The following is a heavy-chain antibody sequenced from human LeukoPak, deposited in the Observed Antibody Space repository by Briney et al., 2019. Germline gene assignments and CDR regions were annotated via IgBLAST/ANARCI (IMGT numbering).Heavy chain of an antibody. Sequence: SETLSLTCTVSGGSISDYYWSWIRQPPGKGLEWIGYVHESGRTSYNPSLKSRVTISVDTSKNQFSLDLNSVIAADTAVYYCARADYRGLRGFMHDYWGQGSLVTVSS. J-gene: IGHJ4*02. CDR2: VHESGRT. CDR3: ARADYRGLRGFMHDY. V-gene: IGHV4-59*01. CDR1: GGSISDYY. D-gene: IGHD3-16*02.